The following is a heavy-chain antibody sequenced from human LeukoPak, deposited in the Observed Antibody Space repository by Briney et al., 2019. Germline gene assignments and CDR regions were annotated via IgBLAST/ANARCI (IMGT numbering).Heavy chain of an antibody. CDR1: GFTFSIYG. V-gene: IGHV3-30*02. Sequence: GGSLRLSCAASGFTFSIYGMHWVRQAPGKGLEWVAFIRYDGSNKYYADSVKGRFTISRDNSKNTLYLQMNSLRAEDTAVYYCAKDGIGYSRGFDYWGQGTLVTVSS. D-gene: IGHD2-15*01. CDR3: AKDGIGYSRGFDY. J-gene: IGHJ4*02. CDR2: IRYDGSNK.